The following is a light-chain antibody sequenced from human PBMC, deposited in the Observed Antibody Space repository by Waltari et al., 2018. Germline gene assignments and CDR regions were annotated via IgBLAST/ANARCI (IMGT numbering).Light chain of an antibody. J-gene: IGKJ4*01. V-gene: IGKV3-11*01. CDR2: DAS. CDR1: QSVRSY. CDR3: QQRVNWPPKLT. Sequence: EIVLTQSPDTLSLSPGERATPSCRASQSVRSYLAWYQQKPGQAPRLLIYDASNRATGIPARFSGSGSGTDFTLTISSLEPEDFAVYYCQQRVNWPPKLTFGGGTKVEIK.